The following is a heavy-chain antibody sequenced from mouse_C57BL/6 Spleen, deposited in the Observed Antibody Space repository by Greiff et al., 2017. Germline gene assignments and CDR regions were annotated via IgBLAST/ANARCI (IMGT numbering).Heavy chain of an antibody. J-gene: IGHJ4*01. CDR3: ASIYYDLHYYAMDY. CDR2: ISYDGSN. D-gene: IGHD2-4*01. V-gene: IGHV3-6*01. CDR1: GYSITSGYY. Sequence: DVKLVESGPGLVKPSQSLSLTCSVTGYSITSGYYWNWIRQFPGNKLEWMGYISYDGSNNYNPSLKNRISITRDTSKNQFFLKLNSVTTEDTATYYCASIYYDLHYYAMDYWGQGTSVTVSS.